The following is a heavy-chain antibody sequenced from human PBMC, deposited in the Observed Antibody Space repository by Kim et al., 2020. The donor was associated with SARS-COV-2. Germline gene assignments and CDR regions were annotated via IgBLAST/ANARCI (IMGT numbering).Heavy chain of an antibody. Sequence: SETLSLTCTVSGGSISSYYWSWIRQPPGKGLEWIGYIYYSGSTNYNPSLKSRVTISVDTSKNQLSLKLSSVTAADTAVYYCARGTGEGWFDPWGQGTLVTVSS. CDR3: ARGTGEGWFDP. V-gene: IGHV4-59*01. J-gene: IGHJ5*02. CDR2: IYYSGST. CDR1: GGSISSYY.